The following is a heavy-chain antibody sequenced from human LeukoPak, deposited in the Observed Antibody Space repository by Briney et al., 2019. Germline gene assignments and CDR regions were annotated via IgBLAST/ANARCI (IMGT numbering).Heavy chain of an antibody. J-gene: IGHJ4*02. D-gene: IGHD3-22*01. Sequence: ASVKVSCKVSGYTLTELSMHWVRQAPGKGLEWMGGFDPEDGETIYAQKFQGRVTMTEDTSTDTAYMELSSLRSEDTAVYYCATELSYYYDSSGYPPGFDYWGQGTLVTVSS. CDR2: FDPEDGET. V-gene: IGHV1-24*01. CDR3: ATELSYYYDSSGYPPGFDY. CDR1: GYTLTELS.